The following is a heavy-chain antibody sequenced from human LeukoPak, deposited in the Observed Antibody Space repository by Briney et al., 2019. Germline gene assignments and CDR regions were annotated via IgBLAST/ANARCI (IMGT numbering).Heavy chain of an antibody. J-gene: IGHJ4*02. CDR2: IIPIFGTA. CDR3: ARPPEYYYDSSGYPTVFDY. V-gene: IGHV1-69*13. CDR1: GGTFSSYA. D-gene: IGHD3-22*01. Sequence: SVKVSCKASGGTFSSYAISWVRQAPGQGLEWMGRIIPIFGTANYAQKFQGRVTITADESTSTAYMELSSLRSEDTAVYYCARPPEYYYDSSGYPTVFDYWGQGTLVTVSS.